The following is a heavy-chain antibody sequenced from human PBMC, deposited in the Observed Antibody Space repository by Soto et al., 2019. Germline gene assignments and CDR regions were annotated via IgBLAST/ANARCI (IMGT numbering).Heavy chain of an antibody. Sequence: PSETLSLTCAVSGGSIGGVGYSWSWIRQPPGGGLEWIGYMYHSGTFLKSPSHKTRLTMSLDMSKNQFSLTLNSMTAADTAVYYCARAQFYSGSGNYNNLMFDAWGQGIQVTVSS. V-gene: IGHV4-30-2*01. D-gene: IGHD3-10*01. J-gene: IGHJ5*02. CDR3: ARAQFYSGSGNYNNLMFDA. CDR2: MYHSGTF. CDR1: GGSIGGVGYS.